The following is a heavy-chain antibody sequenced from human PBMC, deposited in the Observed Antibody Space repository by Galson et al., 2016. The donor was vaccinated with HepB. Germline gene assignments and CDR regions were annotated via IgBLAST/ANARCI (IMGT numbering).Heavy chain of an antibody. CDR1: DYTFTNYG. D-gene: IGHD3-10*01. J-gene: IGHJ5*02. Sequence: SVKVSCKVSDYTFTNYGISWVRQAPGQGLEWMGWISTYNDNTNSAQKFQGRVTMTTDTSTSTAYMELRSLRSDDTAVYYCAVHYFNRRDPWGQGTLVTVSS. CDR2: ISTYNDNT. V-gene: IGHV1-18*01. CDR3: AVHYFNRRDP.